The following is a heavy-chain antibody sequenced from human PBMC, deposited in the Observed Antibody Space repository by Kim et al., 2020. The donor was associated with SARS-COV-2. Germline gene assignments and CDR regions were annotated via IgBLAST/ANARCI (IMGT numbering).Heavy chain of an antibody. V-gene: IGHV3-23*01. CDR3: AKVLGGRVRGVIMYYYYYGMDV. D-gene: IGHD3-10*01. CDR1: GFTFSSYA. Sequence: GGSLRLSCAASGFTFSSYAMSWVRQAPGKGLEWVSAISGSGGSTYYADSVKGRFTISRDNSKNTLYLQMNSLRAEDTAVYYCAKVLGGRVRGVIMYYYYYGMDVWGQGTTVTVSS. CDR2: ISGSGGST. J-gene: IGHJ6*02.